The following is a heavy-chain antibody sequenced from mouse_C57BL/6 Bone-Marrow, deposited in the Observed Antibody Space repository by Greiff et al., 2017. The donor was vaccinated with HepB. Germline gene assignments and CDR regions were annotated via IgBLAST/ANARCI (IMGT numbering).Heavy chain of an antibody. Sequence: QVQLQQPGTELVKPGASVKLSCKASGYTFTSYWMHWVKQRPGQGLEWIGKINPSNGGTNYNEKFKSKATLTVDKSSSTAYMQLGSLTSEDSAVYYCARYGGWLLPFAYWGQGTLVTVSA. CDR3: ARYGGWLLPFAY. V-gene: IGHV1-53*01. J-gene: IGHJ3*01. CDR1: GYTFTSYW. D-gene: IGHD2-3*01. CDR2: INPSNGGT.